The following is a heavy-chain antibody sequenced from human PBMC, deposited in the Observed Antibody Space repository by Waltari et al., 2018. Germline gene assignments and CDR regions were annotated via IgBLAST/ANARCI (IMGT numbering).Heavy chain of an antibody. Sequence: EVQLMESGGGLVQPGGSLRLSCSASALTFSPSVLNWVRQAPGKGLEWVCSISGSGAEWYAESVRGRFTISRDNPKNTVFLQMNSLRVEDTALYYCAKDDRYPDDVFGLWGLGTMVTVSS. CDR3: AKDDRYPDDVFGL. CDR2: ISGSGAE. J-gene: IGHJ3*01. D-gene: IGHD2-2*02. V-gene: IGHV3-23*01. CDR1: ALTFSPSV.